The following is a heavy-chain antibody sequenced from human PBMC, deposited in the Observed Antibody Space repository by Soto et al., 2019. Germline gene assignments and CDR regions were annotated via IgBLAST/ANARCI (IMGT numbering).Heavy chain of an antibody. J-gene: IGHJ4*02. CDR2: ISGSGGST. CDR3: AKYDVVVVPAAIIDY. D-gene: IGHD2-2*02. CDR1: GFTFSSYA. V-gene: IGHV3-23*01. Sequence: GGSLRLSCAASGFTFSSYAMSWVRQAPGKGLEWVSAISGSGGSTYYADSVKGRFTIPRDNSKNTLYLQMNSLRAEDTAVYYCAKYDVVVVPAAIIDYWGQGTLVTVSS.